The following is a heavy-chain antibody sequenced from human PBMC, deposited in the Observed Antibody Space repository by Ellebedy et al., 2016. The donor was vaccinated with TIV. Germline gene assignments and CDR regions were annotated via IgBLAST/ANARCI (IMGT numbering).Heavy chain of an antibody. CDR2: IKQDGSEK. CDR1: GFTFSIYW. V-gene: IGHV3-7*01. D-gene: IGHD4-17*01. J-gene: IGHJ4*02. Sequence: GESLKISCAASGFTFSIYWMSWVRQAPGKGLECVANIKQDGSEKSYVDSVKGRFTSSRDNAKNSLHLQMNGLRAEDTAVYYCARHTDYALDYWGQGALVTVSS. CDR3: ARHTDYALDY.